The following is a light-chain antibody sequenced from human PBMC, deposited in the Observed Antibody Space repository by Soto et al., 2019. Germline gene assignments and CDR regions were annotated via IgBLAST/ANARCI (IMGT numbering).Light chain of an antibody. CDR3: MQALQTPRT. Sequence: DIMMTQSPLSLPVTPGEPASISCRSSQSLLHSTGYNYLDWYLQKPGQSPQLLIYLGSNRASGVPDRFSGSGSGTDSTLKISRVEAEDVGIYYCMQALQTPRTFGQGTKVEIK. J-gene: IGKJ1*01. CDR2: LGS. CDR1: QSLLHSTGYNY. V-gene: IGKV2-28*01.